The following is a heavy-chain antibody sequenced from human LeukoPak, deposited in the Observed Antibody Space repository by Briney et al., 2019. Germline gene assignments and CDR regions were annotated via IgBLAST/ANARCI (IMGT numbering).Heavy chain of an antibody. V-gene: IGHV4-34*01. CDR2: INHSGST. CDR3: ARGQFFMATTRAEYLQH. J-gene: IGHJ1*01. CDR1: GGSFSGYY. D-gene: IGHD5-12*01. Sequence: SETLSLTCAVYGGSFSGYYWSWIRQPPVKGLEWIGEINHSGSTNYNPSLKSRVTISVDTSKNQFSLKLSSVTAADTAVYYCARGQFFMATTRAEYLQHWGQGTLVTVSS.